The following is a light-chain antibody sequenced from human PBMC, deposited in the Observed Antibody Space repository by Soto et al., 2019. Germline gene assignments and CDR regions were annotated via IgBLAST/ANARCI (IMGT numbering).Light chain of an antibody. V-gene: IGKV3-15*01. CDR3: QQYMNWPLT. CDR1: QSFGSK. Sequence: EIVMTQSPATLSVSPGERATVFCRASQSFGSKLAWYQQKPGQAPRLIIYGASSRAIGVPARFSGSGSGTEFTLTISSMQSEDFAVYYCQQYMNWPLTFGGGTKVDIK. J-gene: IGKJ4*01. CDR2: GAS.